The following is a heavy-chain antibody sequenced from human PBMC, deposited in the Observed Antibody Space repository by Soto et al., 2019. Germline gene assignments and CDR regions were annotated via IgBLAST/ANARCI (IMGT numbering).Heavy chain of an antibody. Sequence: ASVKVSCKTSGYTLTSYDINWVRQATGQGLEWMGWMNPNSGNTGYAQKFQGRVTMTRNTSINTAYMELSSLRSEDTAVYYCATRYDFSYYYYMDVWGKGTTVTVSS. D-gene: IGHD3-3*01. CDR1: GYTLTSYD. CDR2: MNPNSGNT. J-gene: IGHJ6*03. V-gene: IGHV1-8*01. CDR3: ATRYDFSYYYYMDV.